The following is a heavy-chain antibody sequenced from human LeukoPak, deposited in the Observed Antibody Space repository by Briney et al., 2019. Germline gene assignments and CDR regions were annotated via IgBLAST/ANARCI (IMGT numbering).Heavy chain of an antibody. CDR1: GFTFSSYW. V-gene: IGHV3-7*01. J-gene: IGHJ6*03. CDR2: IKQDGSEK. CDR3: ARGRGETHLYYYYYMDV. D-gene: IGHD3-3*01. Sequence: GGSLRLSCAASGFTFSSYWMSWVRQAPGKGLEWVANIKQDGSEKYYVDSVKGRFTISRDNAKNSLYLQMNSLRAEDTAVYYCARGRGETHLYYYYYMDVWGKGTTVTVSS.